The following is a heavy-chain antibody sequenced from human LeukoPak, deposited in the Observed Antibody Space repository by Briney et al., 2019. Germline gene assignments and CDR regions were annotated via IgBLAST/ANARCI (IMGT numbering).Heavy chain of an antibody. J-gene: IGHJ4*02. D-gene: IGHD2-2*01. CDR3: ARSLYCSSTSCSAYFDY. CDR1: GFTFSSYS. Sequence: GGSLRLSCAASGFTFSSYSMNWVRQAPGKGLEWVSYISSSSSTIYYADSVKGRFTISRDNAKNSLYLQMNSLRAEDTAVYYCARSLYCSSTSCSAYFDYWGQGTLVTVSS. CDR2: ISSSSSTI. V-gene: IGHV3-48*01.